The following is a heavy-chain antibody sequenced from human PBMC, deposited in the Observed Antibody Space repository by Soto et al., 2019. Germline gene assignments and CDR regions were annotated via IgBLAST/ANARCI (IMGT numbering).Heavy chain of an antibody. CDR1: GFTVSSND. CDR2: IYSGGNT. V-gene: IGHV3-53*01. J-gene: IGHJ4*02. CDR3: AMESSGSGSIDC. D-gene: IGHD3-10*01. Sequence: EVQLVESGGGLIQPGGSLRLSCAASGFTVSSNDMNWVRQAPGKGLEWVSVIYSGGNTYYADSVKGRFTISRDNSKNTLNLQMNSLRADDTAVYYCAMESSGSGSIDCWGQGNLVTVSS.